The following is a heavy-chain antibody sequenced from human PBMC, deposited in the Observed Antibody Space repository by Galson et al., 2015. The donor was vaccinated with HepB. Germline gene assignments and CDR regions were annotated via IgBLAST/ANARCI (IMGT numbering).Heavy chain of an antibody. CDR3: ARVYFGSGSSSAYWYFDL. J-gene: IGHJ2*01. D-gene: IGHD3-10*01. CDR1: GFSFSAHT. Sequence: SLRLSCAASGFSFSAHTMPWVRQAPGKGLEWVSSISSFNNYIYYADSVKGRFTISRDNAKNSLYLQMNSLRAEDTAVYYCARVYFGSGSSSAYWYFDLWGRGALVAVSS. V-gene: IGHV3-21*06. CDR2: ISSFNNYI.